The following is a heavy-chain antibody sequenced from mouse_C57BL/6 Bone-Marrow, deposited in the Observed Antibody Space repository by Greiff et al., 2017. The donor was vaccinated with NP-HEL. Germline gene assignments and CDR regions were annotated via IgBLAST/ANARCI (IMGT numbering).Heavy chain of an antibody. V-gene: IGHV5-4*01. CDR2: ISDGGSYT. CDR3: ARDGSDSSGYGAD. J-gene: IGHJ3*01. CDR1: GFTFSSYA. D-gene: IGHD3-2*02. Sequence: EVHLVESGGGLVKPGGSLKLSCAASGFTFSSYAMSWVRQTPEKRLEWVATISDGGSYTYYPDNVKGRFTISRDNAKNNLYLQRSHLKSEDTAMYYCARDGSDSSGYGADWGQGTLVTVSA.